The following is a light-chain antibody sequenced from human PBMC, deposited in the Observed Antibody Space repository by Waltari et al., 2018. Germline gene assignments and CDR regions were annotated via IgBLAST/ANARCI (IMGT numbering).Light chain of an antibody. J-gene: IGLJ2*01. V-gene: IGLV4-69*01. CDR3: HAWRSGILV. CDR2: LNSDGSH. CDR1: SGHSDYA. Sequence: QLVLTQSPSASASLGASVKLTCTLSSGHSDYAIALHQQQPGKGPRYLMKLNSDGSHNKGDGIPDRFSGSSSGAERYLTISSLQSEDEADYYCHAWRSGILVFAGGTKLTVL.